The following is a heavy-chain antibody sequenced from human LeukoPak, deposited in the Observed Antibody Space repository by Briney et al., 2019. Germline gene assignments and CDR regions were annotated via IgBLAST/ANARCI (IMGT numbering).Heavy chain of an antibody. V-gene: IGHV5-51*01. Sequence: GESLKISCKGSGYSFTTYCIGWVRQMPGKGLEWMGIIYPGDSDTRYSPSFQGQVTISADKSIATAYLQWSSLKASDTAIYYCARRAPELCNTFDTSGQGKMFTVSS. CDR3: ARRAPELCNTFDT. J-gene: IGHJ3*02. CDR2: IYPGDSDT. D-gene: IGHD1-1*01. CDR1: GYSFTTYC.